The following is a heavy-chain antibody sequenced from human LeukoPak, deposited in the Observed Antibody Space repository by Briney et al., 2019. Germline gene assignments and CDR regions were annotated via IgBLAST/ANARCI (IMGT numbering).Heavy chain of an antibody. CDR2: INPNSGGT. V-gene: IGHV1-2*02. J-gene: IGHJ6*02. CDR1: GYTFTGYY. D-gene: IGHD5-18*01. Sequence: ASVKVSCKASGYTFTGYYMHWVRQAPGQGLEWMGWINPNSGGTNYAQKLQGRVTMTRDTSISTAYMELSRLRSDDTAVYYCASLGYSYGYLYYYGMDVWGQGTTVTVSS. CDR3: ASLGYSYGYLYYYGMDV.